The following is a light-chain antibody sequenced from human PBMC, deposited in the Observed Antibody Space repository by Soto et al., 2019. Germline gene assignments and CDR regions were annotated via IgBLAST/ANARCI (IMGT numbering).Light chain of an antibody. V-gene: IGLV1-40*01. J-gene: IGLJ1*01. Sequence: QSVPTQPPSVSGAPGQRVTISWTGSSSNIGARFDVHWYQQLPGSAPKLLIYSNNNRPSGVPDRFSVSRSATSASLAITGLQAADEADYYCQSYDSSLSAYVFGTATKLTVL. CDR2: SNN. CDR3: QSYDSSLSAYV. CDR1: SSNIGARFD.